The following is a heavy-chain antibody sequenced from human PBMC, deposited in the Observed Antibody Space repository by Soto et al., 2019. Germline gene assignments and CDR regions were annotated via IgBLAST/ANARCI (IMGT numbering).Heavy chain of an antibody. J-gene: IGHJ2*01. CDR2: ISFGVTT. Sequence: LSLTCSVSGGSISSSDYYWGWVRQPPGKGLEWIGSISFGVTTYYSPSLRSRLTISIDTSNNQFSQKLSSVTAADTAVYYCATSSVSRLLNHWYFDLWGRGTLVTVSS. CDR3: ATSSVSRLLNHWYFDL. CDR1: GGSISSSDYY. V-gene: IGHV4-39*01.